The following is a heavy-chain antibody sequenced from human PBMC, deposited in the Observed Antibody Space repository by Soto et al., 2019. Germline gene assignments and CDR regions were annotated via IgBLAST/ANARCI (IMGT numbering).Heavy chain of an antibody. CDR2: IYYSGNT. D-gene: IGHD4-4*01. CDR1: GCSISRSTYY. CDR3: ARRVTRPERFDY. V-gene: IGHV4-39*01. Sequence: SETLSLTCTVSGCSISRSTYYWDSIRQPPGKGLEWIGNIYYSGNTYYNPSLQSRVTISVDTSKNQFSLKLTSATAADTAVYYCARRVTRPERFDYWGQGALVTVS. J-gene: IGHJ4*02.